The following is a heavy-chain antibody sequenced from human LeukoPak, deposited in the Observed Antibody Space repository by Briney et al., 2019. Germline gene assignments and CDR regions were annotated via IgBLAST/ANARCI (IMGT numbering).Heavy chain of an antibody. V-gene: IGHV3-23*01. CDR3: AKVQSGYYDYVWGSYRYSWFDP. Sequence: GGSLRLSCAASGLTFSSYAMSWVRQAPGKGLEWVSAISGSGGSTYYADSVKGRFTISRDNSKNTLYLQMNSLRAEDTAVYYCAKVQSGYYDYVWGSYRYSWFDPWGQGTLVTVSS. D-gene: IGHD3-16*02. CDR1: GLTFSSYA. J-gene: IGHJ5*02. CDR2: ISGSGGST.